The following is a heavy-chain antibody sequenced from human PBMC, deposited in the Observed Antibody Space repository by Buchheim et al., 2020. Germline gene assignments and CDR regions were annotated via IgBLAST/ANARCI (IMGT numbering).Heavy chain of an antibody. CDR3: ARDGVRDNSGYPDY. Sequence: QVQVVQSGAEVKKPGASVKVSCKASGYTFTNYYIHWVRQAPGQGLEWMGMIDPSGGTTRYAQQLQGRVNMTRDKSTSTVYMELSSLRSEDTAVYYCARDGVRDNSGYPDYWGQGTL. D-gene: IGHD3-22*01. CDR1: GYTFTNYY. V-gene: IGHV1-46*01. J-gene: IGHJ4*02. CDR2: IDPSGGTT.